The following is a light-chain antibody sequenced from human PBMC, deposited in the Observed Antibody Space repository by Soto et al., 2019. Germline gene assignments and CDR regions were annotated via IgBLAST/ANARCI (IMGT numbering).Light chain of an antibody. Sequence: QSVLTQPASVSGSPGQSITISCTGTSSNIGGYHLVSWYQHQSGKAPKLIIYKVSQWPTGVSDRFSASKSGNTASLTISGLQAEDEADYYCCSSAGSNWGYVFGTGTRSPS. V-gene: IGLV2-23*02. CDR2: KVS. J-gene: IGLJ1*01. CDR3: CSSAGSNWGYV. CDR1: SSNIGGYHL.